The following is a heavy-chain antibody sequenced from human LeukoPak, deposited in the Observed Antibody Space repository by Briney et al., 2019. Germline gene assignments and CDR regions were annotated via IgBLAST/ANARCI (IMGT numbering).Heavy chain of an antibody. D-gene: IGHD4-17*01. CDR2: IWYDGSNK. V-gene: IGHV3-33*01. CDR1: GFSFSSFG. Sequence: GGSLRLSCAASGFSFSSFGMHWVRQAPGKGLEWVAVIWYDGSNKYYADSVKGRFTISRDNSKNTLYLQMNSLRAEDTAVYCCARDGDYGDYVLDYWGQGTLVTVSS. J-gene: IGHJ4*02. CDR3: ARDGDYGDYVLDY.